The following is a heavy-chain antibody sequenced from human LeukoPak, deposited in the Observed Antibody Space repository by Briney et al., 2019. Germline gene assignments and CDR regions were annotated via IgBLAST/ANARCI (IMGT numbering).Heavy chain of an antibody. V-gene: IGHV1-69*13. Sequence: SVKVSCKASGGTFSSYAISWVRQAPGQGLEWMGGIIPIFGTANYAQKFQGRVTITADESTSTAYMELSSLRSEDTAVYYCARGPVGVVPAAIHYYYYYMDVWGKGTTVTISS. D-gene: IGHD2-2*01. CDR1: GGTFSSYA. J-gene: IGHJ6*03. CDR3: ARGPVGVVPAAIHYYYYYMDV. CDR2: IIPIFGTA.